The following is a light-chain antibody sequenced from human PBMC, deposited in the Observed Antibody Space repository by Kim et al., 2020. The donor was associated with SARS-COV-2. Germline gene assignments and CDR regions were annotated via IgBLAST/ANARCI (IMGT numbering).Light chain of an antibody. CDR2: DVS. J-gene: IGLJ2*01. CDR1: SSDVGGYNF. CDR3: SSYSSTTPVV. Sequence: GHSFAISSTGTSSDVGGYNFVSWYQQRPGKAPKLMIYDVSSRPSGVSTRFSGSKSGTTASLTISGLQAEDEADYYCSSYSSTTPVVFGGGTKVTVL. V-gene: IGLV2-14*03.